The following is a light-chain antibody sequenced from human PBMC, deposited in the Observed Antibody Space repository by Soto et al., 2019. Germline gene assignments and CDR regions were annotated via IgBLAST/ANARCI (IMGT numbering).Light chain of an antibody. CDR2: DVN. CDR3: TSWTTSTTMI. J-gene: IGLJ2*01. V-gene: IGLV2-14*03. CDR1: RSDIGAYNF. Sequence: QSALTQPASMSGSPGQSITISCTGTRSDIGAYNFVSWYQQHPGKAPKLMLYDVNIRPSGVSNRFSGSKSGNTASLTISGLQAEDEADYYCTSWTTSTTMIFGGGTKLTVL.